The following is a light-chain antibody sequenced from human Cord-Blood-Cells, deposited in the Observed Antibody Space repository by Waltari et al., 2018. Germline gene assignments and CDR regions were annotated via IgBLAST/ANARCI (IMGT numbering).Light chain of an antibody. V-gene: IGKV2-28*01. CDR3: MQALQTPR. CDR1: QSLLHSNGYNY. CDR2: LGS. Sequence: DIVMTQSPLSLPVTPGEPASIPCRSSQSLLHSNGYNYLDWYLQKPGQSPQLLIYLGSNRASGVPDRFSGSGSGTDFTLKISRVEADDVGVYYCMQALQTPRFGQGTKVEIK. J-gene: IGKJ1*01.